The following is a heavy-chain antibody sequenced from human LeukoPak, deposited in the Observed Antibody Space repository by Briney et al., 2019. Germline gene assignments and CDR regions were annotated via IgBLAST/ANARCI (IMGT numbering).Heavy chain of an antibody. D-gene: IGHD7-27*01. CDR3: ARDENWGSTHY. Sequence: PSETLSLTCAVYGGSFSGYYWSWIRQPPGKGLEWIGEINHSGSTNYNPSLKSRVTISVDTSKNQFSLKLSSVTAADTAVYYCARDENWGSTHYWGRGTLVTVSS. J-gene: IGHJ4*02. V-gene: IGHV4-34*01. CDR2: INHSGST. CDR1: GGSFSGYY.